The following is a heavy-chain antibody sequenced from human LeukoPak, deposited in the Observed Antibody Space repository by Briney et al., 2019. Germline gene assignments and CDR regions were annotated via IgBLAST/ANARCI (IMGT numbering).Heavy chain of an antibody. CDR3: GRGSGVADY. D-gene: IGHD7-27*01. CDR1: GFTFSRYW. CDR2: INIDGSSI. V-gene: IGHV3-74*03. J-gene: IGHJ4*02. Sequence: GGSLRLSCVASGFTFSRYWMHWVRQAPGKGLVWVSRINIDGSSITYADSVRGGFTTSRDNAKNTFYLQMTSLRVEDTAVYYYGRGSGVADYWGQGALVTVSS.